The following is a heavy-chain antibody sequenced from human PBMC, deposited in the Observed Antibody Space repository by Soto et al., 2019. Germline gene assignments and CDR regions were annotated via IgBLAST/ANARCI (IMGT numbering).Heavy chain of an antibody. Sequence: QVQLVESGGGVVQPGRALRLSCAASGFSFNTSGMHWVRQAPGKGLEWVAVIAFDGSQEFYGDSVRGRFTISRDNSKNTLSLQMKRLTPEDMAVYYWATKVRMAVYIYDGIDVWGQGTTVSVSS. CDR1: GFSFNTSG. J-gene: IGHJ6*02. V-gene: IGHV3-30*03. CDR3: ATKVRMAVYIYDGIDV. D-gene: IGHD5-18*01. CDR2: IAFDGSQE.